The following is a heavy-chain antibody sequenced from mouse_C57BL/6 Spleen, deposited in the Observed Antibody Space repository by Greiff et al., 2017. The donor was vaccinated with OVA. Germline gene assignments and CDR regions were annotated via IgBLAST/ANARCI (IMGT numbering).Heavy chain of an antibody. D-gene: IGHD2-1*01. CDR1: GYAFSSSW. CDR3: ARGLYYGNYVSAMDY. Sequence: VQLQQSGPELVQPGASVKISCKASGYAFSSSWMNWVKQRPGKGLEWIGRIYPGDGDTNYNGKFKGKATLTADKSSSTAYMQLSSLTSEDSAVYFCARGLYYGNYVSAMDYWGQGTSVTVSS. V-gene: IGHV1-82*01. CDR2: IYPGDGDT. J-gene: IGHJ4*01.